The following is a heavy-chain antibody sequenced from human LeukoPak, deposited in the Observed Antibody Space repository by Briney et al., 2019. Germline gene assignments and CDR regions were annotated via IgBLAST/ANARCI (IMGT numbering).Heavy chain of an antibody. J-gene: IGHJ4*02. Sequence: PSETLSLTCTVSGGSISSSSYYWGWIRQPPGKGLEWIGSIYYSGSTYYNPSLKSRVTISVDTSKNQFSLKLSSVTAADTAVYYCARGAMIVVVSDWGQGTLVTVSS. CDR1: GGSISSSSYY. CDR3: ARGAMIVVVSD. D-gene: IGHD3-22*01. V-gene: IGHV4-39*07. CDR2: IYYSGST.